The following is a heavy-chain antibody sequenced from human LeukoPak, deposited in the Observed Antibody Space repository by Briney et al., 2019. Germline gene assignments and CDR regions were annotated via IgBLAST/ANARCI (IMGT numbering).Heavy chain of an antibody. CDR3: ARAPYSGIPGTTDGSYYFDY. J-gene: IGHJ4*02. CDR2: INHSGST. V-gene: IGHV4-34*01. CDR1: GGSFSGYY. Sequence: SETLSLTCAVYGGSFSGYYWSWIRQPPGKGLEWIGEINHSGSTNYNPSLKSRVTISVDTSKNQFSLKLSSVTAADTAVYYCARAPYSGIPGTTDGSYYFDYWGQGTLVTVSS. D-gene: IGHD1-1*01.